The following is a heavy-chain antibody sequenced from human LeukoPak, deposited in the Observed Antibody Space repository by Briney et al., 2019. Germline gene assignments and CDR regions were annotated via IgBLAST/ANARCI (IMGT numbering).Heavy chain of an antibody. Sequence: PGGSLRLSCAASEFTFNNYAMSWVRQAPGKGLEWVSAISGSGGSTYYADSVKGRFTISRDNSKNTLYLQMNSLRAEDTAVYYCAKRVLPAYNDYWGQGTLVTVSS. CDR2: ISGSGGST. J-gene: IGHJ4*02. V-gene: IGHV3-23*01. CDR1: EFTFNNYA. CDR3: AKRVLPAYNDY. D-gene: IGHD2-2*01.